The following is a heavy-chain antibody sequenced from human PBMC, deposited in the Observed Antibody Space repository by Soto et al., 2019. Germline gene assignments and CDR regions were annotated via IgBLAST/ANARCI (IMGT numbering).Heavy chain of an antibody. V-gene: IGHV4-39*01. CDR1: GCSISSSSYY. CDR3: ARHSSSGYYKTDY. J-gene: IGHJ4*02. D-gene: IGHD3-22*01. CDR2: IYYSGIT. Sequence: PSETLSLTCPVSGCSISSSSYYWGWIRQPPGKGLEWIGSIYYSGITYYNPSLKSRVTISVDTSKKQFSLKLSSVTAADTAVYYCARHSSSGYYKTDYWGQGTLVTVSS.